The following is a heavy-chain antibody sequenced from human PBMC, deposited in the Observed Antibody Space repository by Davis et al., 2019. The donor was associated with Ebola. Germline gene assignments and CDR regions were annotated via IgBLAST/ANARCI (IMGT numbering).Heavy chain of an antibody. CDR2: ISWNSGSI. CDR3: AKEDMGFDY. V-gene: IGHV3-9*01. Sequence: SLKISCAASGFTFDDYAMHWVRQAPGKGLGWVSGISWNSGSIGYADSVKGRFTISRDNAKNSLYLQMNSLRAEDTALYYCAKEDMGFDYWGQGTLVTVSS. D-gene: IGHD2-15*01. CDR1: GFTFDDYA. J-gene: IGHJ4*02.